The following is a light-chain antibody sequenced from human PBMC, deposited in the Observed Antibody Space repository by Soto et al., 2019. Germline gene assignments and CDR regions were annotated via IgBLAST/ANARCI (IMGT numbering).Light chain of an antibody. Sequence: QSVLTQPASVSGSRGQSITISCTGTSGNVGSYNFVSWYRQYPGKAPELIIYEVSQRPSTFFNRFSGSKSGNTASLTISGLQSDDEADYSCCSYAGNNDLVFGGGTKVTVL. CDR2: EVS. CDR1: SGNVGSYNF. J-gene: IGLJ3*02. V-gene: IGLV2-23*02. CDR3: CSYAGNNDLV.